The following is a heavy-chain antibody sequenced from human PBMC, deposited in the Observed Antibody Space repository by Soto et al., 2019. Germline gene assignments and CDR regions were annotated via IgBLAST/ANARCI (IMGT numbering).Heavy chain of an antibody. CDR3: ARFGLVTFDC. D-gene: IGHD3-3*01. CDR2: ISPSGSYM. CDR1: GFIFNTYS. Sequence: GGSLRLSCAAFGFIFNTYSMDWVRQAPGKGLEWVASISPSGSYMYYGDSLKGRFTVSRDNAKNSLYLQMDSLRADDTAIYYCARFGLVTFDCWGQGTLVTVSS. V-gene: IGHV3-21*01. J-gene: IGHJ4*02.